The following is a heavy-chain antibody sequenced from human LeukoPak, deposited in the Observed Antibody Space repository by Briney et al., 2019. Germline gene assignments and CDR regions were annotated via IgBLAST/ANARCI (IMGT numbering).Heavy chain of an antibody. V-gene: IGHV4-34*01. CDR1: GGSFSTYY. Sequence: PSETLSLTCAVYGGSFSTYYWSWIRQSPGKGLEWIAEINHRGDTNYNPSVKSRVTISVDTSKNQFSQKVSSLTAADTAVYYCARGPTISETGYFDYWGQRTLVTVSS. J-gene: IGHJ4*03. D-gene: IGHD1-1*01. CDR2: INHRGDT. CDR3: ARGPTISETGYFDY.